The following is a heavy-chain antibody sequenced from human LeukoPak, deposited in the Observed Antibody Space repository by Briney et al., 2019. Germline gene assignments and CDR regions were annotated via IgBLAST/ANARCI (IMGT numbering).Heavy chain of an antibody. J-gene: IGHJ6*02. V-gene: IGHV5-10-1*01. CDR3: ARRPTTVAGLHGMDV. CDR2: IDPSDSYT. CDR1: GYSFTSYW. D-gene: IGHD4-23*01. Sequence: GESLKISCKGSGYSFTSYWISWVRQIPGKGLEWMGRIDPSDSYTNYSSSFQGHVTISADKSLSTAYLQARSLKAPASATYYCARRPTTVAGLHGMDVWGQGTTVTVSS.